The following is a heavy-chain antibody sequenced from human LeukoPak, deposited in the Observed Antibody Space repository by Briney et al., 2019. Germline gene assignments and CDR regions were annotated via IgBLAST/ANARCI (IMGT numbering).Heavy chain of an antibody. Sequence: SETLSLTCAVYGGSFSGYYWSLIRQPPGKGLEWIGEITHSGSTKYNPSLESRVTISVDTSKNQFSLKLSSVTAADTAVYYCARAMAGTPPDCWGQGTLVTVSS. CDR3: ARAMAGTPPDC. CDR2: ITHSGST. D-gene: IGHD6-19*01. CDR1: GGSFSGYY. V-gene: IGHV4-34*01. J-gene: IGHJ4*02.